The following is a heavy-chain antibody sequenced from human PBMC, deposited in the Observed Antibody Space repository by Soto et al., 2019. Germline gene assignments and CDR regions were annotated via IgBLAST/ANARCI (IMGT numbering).Heavy chain of an antibody. D-gene: IGHD1-26*01. J-gene: IGHJ3*02. CDR2: IYYSGST. CDR3: ARDREGLDAFDI. Sequence: SETLSLTCTVTGYSISSSSYYWGWIRQPPGNGLEWIGSIYYSGSTYYNPSLKSRVTISVDTSKNQFSLKLSSVTAADTAVYYCARDREGLDAFDIWGQGTMVT. V-gene: IGHV4-39*02. CDR1: GYSISSSSYY.